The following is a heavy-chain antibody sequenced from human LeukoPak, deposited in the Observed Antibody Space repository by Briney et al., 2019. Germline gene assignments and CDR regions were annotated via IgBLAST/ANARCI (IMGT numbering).Heavy chain of an antibody. CDR1: GFTFSSYS. CDR3: AREIVRVAITDAFDI. J-gene: IGHJ3*02. D-gene: IGHD3-10*02. CDR2: ISSSSSTI. Sequence: GGSLRLSCAASGFTFSSYSMNWVRQAPGKGLEWVSYISSSSSTIYYADSVKGRFTISRDNAKNSLYLQMNSLRAEDTAVYYCAREIVRVAITDAFDIWGQGTMVTVSS. V-gene: IGHV3-48*01.